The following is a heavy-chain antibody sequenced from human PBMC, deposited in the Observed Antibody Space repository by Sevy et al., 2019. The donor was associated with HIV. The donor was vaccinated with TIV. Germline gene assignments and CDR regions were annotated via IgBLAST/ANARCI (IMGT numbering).Heavy chain of an antibody. CDR2: INQHGSDK. Sequence: WGSLRLSCEASGFIFSSHWMNWVRRAPGKGLEWVANINQHGSDKNYVASVEGRFSISRDNAKNSLYLQMNSLRVGDTAVYYCARGDYYDSAPLIDYRPLDHWGRGTLVTVSS. V-gene: IGHV3-7*01. CDR3: ARGDYYDSAPLIDYRPLDH. J-gene: IGHJ4*02. CDR1: GFIFSSHW. D-gene: IGHD3-22*01.